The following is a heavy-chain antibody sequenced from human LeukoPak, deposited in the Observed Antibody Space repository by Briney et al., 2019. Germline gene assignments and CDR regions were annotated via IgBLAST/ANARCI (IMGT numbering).Heavy chain of an antibody. J-gene: IGHJ1*01. D-gene: IGHD4-23*01. CDR2: TYPGDSDT. V-gene: IGHV5-51*01. CDR1: AYSFTSYW. CDR3: ARSYGGNSFYFQH. Sequence: PGESLKISCKGSAYSFTSYWIGWVRQMPGKGLEWMGITYPGDSDTRYSPSFQGQVTISADKSISTAYLQWSSLKASDTAMYYCARSYGGNSFYFQHWGQGTLVTVSS.